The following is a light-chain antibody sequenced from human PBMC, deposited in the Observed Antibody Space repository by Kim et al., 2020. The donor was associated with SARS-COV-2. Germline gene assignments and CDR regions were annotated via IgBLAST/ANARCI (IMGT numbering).Light chain of an antibody. CDR2: DAS. Sequence: ALVGDGFNITCRAGQRIPKYLAWFQREPGKAHKSLKHDASNLHGGVPSKFSGSGSGTDFTLTFSSLQAEDFTNYYCQQYNSYPRTFGQGTKVDIK. J-gene: IGKJ1*01. CDR3: QQYNSYPRT. V-gene: IGKV1-16*02. CDR1: QRIPKY.